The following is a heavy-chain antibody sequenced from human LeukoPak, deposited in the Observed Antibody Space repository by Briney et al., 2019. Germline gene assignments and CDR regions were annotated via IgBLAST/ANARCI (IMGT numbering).Heavy chain of an antibody. V-gene: IGHV3-74*01. Sequence: GGSLRLSCAASGFTFSNYWMHWVRQAPGKGPVWVSRINTDGNITTYADSVKGRFTISRDNAQNSLFLQLNSLRAEDTAVYYCARDPYSSGWYKDAFDIWGQGTMVTVSS. D-gene: IGHD6-19*01. CDR2: INTDGNIT. CDR1: GFTFSNYW. J-gene: IGHJ3*02. CDR3: ARDPYSSGWYKDAFDI.